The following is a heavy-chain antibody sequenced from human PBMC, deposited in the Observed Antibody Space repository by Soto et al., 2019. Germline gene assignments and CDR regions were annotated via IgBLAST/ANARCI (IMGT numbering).Heavy chain of an antibody. J-gene: IGHJ4*02. CDR2: IYCSGST. CDR3: ARGEAYYDILTGYYNRPPFDY. CDR1: GGYISSGGYY. Sequence: SETLSLTCTVSGGYISSGGYYWSWIRQQPGKGLEWFGYIYCSGSTYYNPSLKSRVTISVDTSKNQFSLKLSSVTAADTAVYYCARGEAYYDILTGYYNRPPFDYWGQRTLVTVSS. V-gene: IGHV4-31*03. D-gene: IGHD3-9*01.